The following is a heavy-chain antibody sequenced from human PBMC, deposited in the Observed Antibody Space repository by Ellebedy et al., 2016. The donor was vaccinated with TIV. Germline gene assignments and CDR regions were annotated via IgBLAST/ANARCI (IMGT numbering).Heavy chain of an antibody. CDR1: GFTFDDYA. V-gene: IGHV3-9*01. Sequence: SLKISCAASGFTFDDYAMHWVRQAPGKGLEWVSGISWNSGSIGYADSVKGRFTISRDNAKNSLYLQMNSLRAEDTAVYYCARDWFLSGSYYYWGQGTLVTVSS. J-gene: IGHJ4*02. CDR3: ARDWFLSGSYYY. CDR2: ISWNSGSI. D-gene: IGHD1-26*01.